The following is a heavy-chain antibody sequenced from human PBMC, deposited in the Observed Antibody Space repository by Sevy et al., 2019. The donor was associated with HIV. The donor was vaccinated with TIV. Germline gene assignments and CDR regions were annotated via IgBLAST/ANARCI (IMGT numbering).Heavy chain of an antibody. J-gene: IGHJ3*02. CDR3: AKSLLPAAETLDAFDI. CDR1: GFTLSSYA. Sequence: GGSLRLSCAASGFTLSSYAMHWVRQAPGKGLEWVAVISYDGSNKYYADSVKGRFTISRDNSKNTLYLQMNSLRAEDTAVYYCAKSLLPAAETLDAFDIWGQGTMVTVSS. D-gene: IGHD2-2*01. V-gene: IGHV3-30-3*01. CDR2: ISYDGSNK.